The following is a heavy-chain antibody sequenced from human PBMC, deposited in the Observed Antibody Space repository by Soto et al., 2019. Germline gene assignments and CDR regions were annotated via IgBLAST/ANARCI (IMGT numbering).Heavy chain of an antibody. CDR2: INPNSGGT. V-gene: IGHV1-2*02. J-gene: IGHJ6*02. CDR3: ARRGYCSSTSCPGGMDV. Sequence: GASVKVSCKASGYTFTDYYMHWVRQAPGQGLEWMGWINPNSGGTNYAQKFQGRVTMTRDTSISTAYMELSRLRSDDTAVYYCARRGYCSSTSCPGGMDVWGQGTTVTVSS. D-gene: IGHD2-2*01. CDR1: GYTFTDYY.